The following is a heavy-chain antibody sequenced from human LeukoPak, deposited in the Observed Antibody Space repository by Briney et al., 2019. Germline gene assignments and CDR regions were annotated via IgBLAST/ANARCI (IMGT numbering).Heavy chain of an antibody. CDR1: GYSFTSYW. J-gene: IGHJ4*02. V-gene: IGHV5-10-1*01. D-gene: IGHD5-12*01. CDR3: ARMKGSGYDLML. Sequence: GESLKISCKGSGYSFTSYWISWVRQMPGKGLEWMGRIDPSDSYTNYSPSFQGHVTISADKSISNAYLQWSSLKASDTAMYYCARMKGSGYDLMLWGQGTLVTVSS. CDR2: IDPSDSYT.